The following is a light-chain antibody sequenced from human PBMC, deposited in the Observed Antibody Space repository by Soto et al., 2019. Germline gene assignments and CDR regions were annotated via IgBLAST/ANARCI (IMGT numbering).Light chain of an antibody. CDR1: QKISSNY. V-gene: IGKV3-20*01. CDR2: GTS. CDR3: HHYGASPYT. Sequence: EIVLTQSPGTLSLTPGTGATLSCRASQKISSNYLAWYQQKPGQPPRLLIYGTSSRATGIPDRISGGGSGTDFTLTISRLETEDFAVYYCHHYGASPYTFGQGTKLEMK. J-gene: IGKJ2*01.